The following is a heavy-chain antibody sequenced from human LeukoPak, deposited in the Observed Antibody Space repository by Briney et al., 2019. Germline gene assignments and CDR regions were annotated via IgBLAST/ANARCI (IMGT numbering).Heavy chain of an antibody. CDR3: ARDPLGNRETMVLAFDI. CDR1: GFTFSSYG. CDR2: ISGSGGST. J-gene: IGHJ3*02. V-gene: IGHV3-23*01. Sequence: GGSLRLSCAASGFTFSSYGMSWVRQAPGKGLEWVSGISGSGGSTYYADSVKGRLTISRDNSKNTLYLQMNSLRAEDTAVYYCARDPLGNRETMVLAFDIWGQGTMVTVSS. D-gene: IGHD3-10*01.